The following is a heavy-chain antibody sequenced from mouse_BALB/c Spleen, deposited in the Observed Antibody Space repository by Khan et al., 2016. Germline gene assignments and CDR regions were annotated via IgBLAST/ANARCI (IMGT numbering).Heavy chain of an antibody. CDR3: AREGLRRGFAY. D-gene: IGHD2-4*01. V-gene: IGHV5-4*02. Sequence: EVELVESGGGLVKPGGSLKLSCAASGFTFSDYYMYWVRQTPEKRLEWVATISDGGSYTYYPDSVKGRFTISRDNAKNNLYLQMSSLKSEETAMYYCAREGLRRGFAYWGHGTLVTVSA. CDR2: ISDGGSYT. J-gene: IGHJ3*01. CDR1: GFTFSDYY.